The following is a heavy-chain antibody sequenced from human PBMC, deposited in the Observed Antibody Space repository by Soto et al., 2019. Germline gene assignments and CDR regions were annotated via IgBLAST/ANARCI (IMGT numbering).Heavy chain of an antibody. CDR2: ISSSSSTI. Sequence: GGSLRHSCAASGFTFSSYSMNWVRQAPGKGLEWVSYISSSSSTIYYADSVKGRFTISRDNAKNSLYLQMNSLRAEDTAVYYCARDRRARRYCSGGSCYSYYYYYGMDVWGQGTTVTVSS. J-gene: IGHJ6*02. CDR3: ARDRRARRYCSGGSCYSYYYYYGMDV. D-gene: IGHD2-15*01. V-gene: IGHV3-48*01. CDR1: GFTFSSYS.